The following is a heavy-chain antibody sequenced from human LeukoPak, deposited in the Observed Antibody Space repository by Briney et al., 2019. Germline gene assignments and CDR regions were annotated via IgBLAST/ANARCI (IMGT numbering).Heavy chain of an antibody. CDR2: INPNSGGT. D-gene: IGHD6-6*01. CDR1: GYTFTGYY. Sequence: ASVKVSRKASGYTFTGYYMHWVRQAPGQGLEWMGWINPNSGGTNYAQKFQGRVTMTRDTSISTAYMELSRLRSDDTAVYYCARDIREYSSSSWFDPWGQGTLVTVSS. J-gene: IGHJ5*02. CDR3: ARDIREYSSSSWFDP. V-gene: IGHV1-2*02.